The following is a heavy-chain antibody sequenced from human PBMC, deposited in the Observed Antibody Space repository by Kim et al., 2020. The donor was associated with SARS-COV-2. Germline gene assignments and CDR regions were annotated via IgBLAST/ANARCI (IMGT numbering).Heavy chain of an antibody. D-gene: IGHD2-8*01. J-gene: IGHJ4*02. Sequence: NPDSVKDRFTITRANSNNTSYLQMNSLRAEDTAVYYCAKDLAYGGPRVYWGQGTLVTVSS. CDR3: AKDLAYGGPRVY. V-gene: IGHV3-23*01.